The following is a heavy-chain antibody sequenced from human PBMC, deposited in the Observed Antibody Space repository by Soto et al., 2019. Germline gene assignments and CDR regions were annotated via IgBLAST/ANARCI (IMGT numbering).Heavy chain of an antibody. Sequence: RGSLRLSCAASGFTFSSYAMHWVRQAPGKGLEWVAVISYDGSNKYYADSVKGRFTISRDNSKNTLYLQMNSLRAEDTAVYYCARTVVTAIRAFDIWGQGTMVTVSS. CDR3: ARTVVTAIRAFDI. V-gene: IGHV3-30-3*01. D-gene: IGHD2-21*02. CDR2: ISYDGSNK. CDR1: GFTFSSYA. J-gene: IGHJ3*02.